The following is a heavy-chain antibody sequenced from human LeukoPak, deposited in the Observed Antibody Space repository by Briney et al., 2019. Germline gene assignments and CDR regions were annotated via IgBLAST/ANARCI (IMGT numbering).Heavy chain of an antibody. CDR2: INPNSGGT. CDR3: ARDLGFWSGPNYYYMDV. CDR1: GGTFSSYA. V-gene: IGHV1-2*02. Sequence: ASVKVSCKASGGTFSSYAISWVRQAPGQGLEWMGWINPNSGGTNYAQKFQGRVTMTGDTSISTAYMELSRLRSDDTAVYYCARDLGFWSGPNYYYMDVWGKGTTVTVSS. J-gene: IGHJ6*03. D-gene: IGHD3-3*01.